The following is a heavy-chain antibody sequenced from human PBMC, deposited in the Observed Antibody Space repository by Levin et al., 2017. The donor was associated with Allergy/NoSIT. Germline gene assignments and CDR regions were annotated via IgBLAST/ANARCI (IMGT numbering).Heavy chain of an antibody. Sequence: ASVKVSCKASGYTFTSYGISWVRQAPGQGLEWMGWISAYNGNTNYAQKLQGRVTMTTDTSTSTAYMELRSLRSDDTAVYYCARFIVVVPAAGGFDLWGRGTLVTVSS. J-gene: IGHJ2*01. CDR2: ISAYNGNT. CDR3: ARFIVVVPAAGGFDL. CDR1: GYTFTSYG. D-gene: IGHD2-2*01. V-gene: IGHV1-18*01.